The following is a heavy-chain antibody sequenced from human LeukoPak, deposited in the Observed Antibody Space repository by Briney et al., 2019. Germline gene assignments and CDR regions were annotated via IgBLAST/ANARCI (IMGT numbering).Heavy chain of an antibody. D-gene: IGHD3-3*01. CDR3: ARETKLEWLLIFDY. Sequence: ASVKVSCKASGYTFTGYYMHWVRQAPGQGLEWMGRINPNSGGTNYAQKFQGKVTMTRDTSISTAYMELSRLRSDDTAVYYCARETKLEWLLIFDYWGQGTLVTVSS. CDR1: GYTFTGYY. CDR2: INPNSGGT. J-gene: IGHJ4*02. V-gene: IGHV1-2*06.